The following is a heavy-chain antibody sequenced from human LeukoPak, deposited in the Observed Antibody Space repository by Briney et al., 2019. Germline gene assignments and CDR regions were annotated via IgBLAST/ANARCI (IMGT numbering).Heavy chain of an antibody. CDR2: ISTNGGGT. CDR3: ARYCSGVSCYSRYDY. D-gene: IGHD2-15*01. J-gene: IGHJ4*02. V-gene: IGHV3-64*01. CDR1: GFTFSTYA. Sequence: PGGSLRLSCAASGFTFSTYAMHWVRQTPGKGLEYVSAISTNGGGTYYANSVKGRFTISRDNSKNTLYLQMGSLRAEDMAVYYCARYCSGVSCYSRYDYWGQGTLVTVSS.